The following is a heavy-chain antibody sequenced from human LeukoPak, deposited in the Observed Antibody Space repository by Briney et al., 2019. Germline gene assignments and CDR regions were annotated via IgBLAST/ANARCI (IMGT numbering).Heavy chain of an antibody. CDR2: ISSSSSTI. V-gene: IGHV3-48*01. J-gene: IGHJ3*02. Sequence: GGSLRLSCAASGFTFSSYSMNWVRQAPGQGLEWVSYISSSSSTIYYADSVKGRFTISRDNAKHSLYLQMNSLRAEYTAVYYCAKGGNSSSWYGRAFDIWGQGTMVTVSS. D-gene: IGHD6-13*01. CDR3: AKGGNSSSWYGRAFDI. CDR1: GFTFSSYS.